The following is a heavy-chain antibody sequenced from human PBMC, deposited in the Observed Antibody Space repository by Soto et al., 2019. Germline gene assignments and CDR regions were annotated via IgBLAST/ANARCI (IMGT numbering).Heavy chain of an antibody. CDR1: VLTFISYE. J-gene: IGHJ6*02. V-gene: IGHV3-48*03. Sequence: GWSLRLSCASSVLTFISYEMNWVRQAPGQGLEWVSYISDSGGTVYYADSVKGRFTVSRDNAQNSVYLQMNSLRTEDTAVYYCARDLLHYDFWSGYSAYFYYGMDVWGPGTTVTVSS. CDR3: ARDLLHYDFWSGYSAYFYYGMDV. D-gene: IGHD3-3*01. CDR2: ISDSGGTV.